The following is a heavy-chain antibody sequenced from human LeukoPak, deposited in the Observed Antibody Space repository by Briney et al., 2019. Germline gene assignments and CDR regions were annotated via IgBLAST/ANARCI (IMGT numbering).Heavy chain of an antibody. Sequence: PSETLSLTCTVSGGSISSSNSYWGWIRQPPGKGLEWIGSISYSMSSHYNPSLRSRATISVDTSRNHFSLKLSSVTAADTAVYYCARDPGHYYYDGGGRQDAFDIWGQGTMVTVSS. V-gene: IGHV4-39*07. D-gene: IGHD3-22*01. CDR1: GGSISSSNSY. CDR2: ISYSMSS. J-gene: IGHJ3*02. CDR3: ARDPGHYYYDGGGRQDAFDI.